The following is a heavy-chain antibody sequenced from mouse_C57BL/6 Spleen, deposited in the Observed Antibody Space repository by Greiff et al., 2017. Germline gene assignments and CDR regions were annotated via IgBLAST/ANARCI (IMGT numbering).Heavy chain of an antibody. Sequence: QVQLKQPGAELVRPGSSVKLSCKASGYTFTSYWMDWVKQRPGQGLEWIGNIYPSDSETHYNQKFKDKATLTVDKSSSTAYMQLSSLTSEDSAVYSCPSSNDGYSVRLAMNYWVKEPQSPSPQ. CDR3: PSSNDGYSVRLAMNY. J-gene: IGHJ4*01. CDR2: IYPSDSET. CDR1: GYTFTSYW. V-gene: IGHV1-61*01. D-gene: IGHD2-3*01.